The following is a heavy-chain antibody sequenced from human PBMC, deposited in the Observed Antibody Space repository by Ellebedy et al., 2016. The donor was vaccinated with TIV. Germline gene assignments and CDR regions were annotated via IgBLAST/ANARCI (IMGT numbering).Heavy chain of an antibody. CDR3: ASDGVVVAATTLDY. J-gene: IGHJ4*02. V-gene: IGHV3-74*01. D-gene: IGHD2-15*01. Sequence: GESLKISCAASGFTFSSYWMHWVRQTPGKGLVWVSRIHFNGSSADYADSVKGRFTISRDNAKNTLYLQMNSLRADDTAVYFCASDGVVVAATTLDYWGQGTLVTVSS. CDR2: IHFNGSSA. CDR1: GFTFSSYW.